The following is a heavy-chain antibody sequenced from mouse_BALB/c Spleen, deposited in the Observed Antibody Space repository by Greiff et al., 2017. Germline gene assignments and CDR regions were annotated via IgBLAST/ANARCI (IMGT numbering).Heavy chain of an antibody. V-gene: IGHV5-9-3*01. CDR3: ARRGYDYDGAWFAY. Sequence: DVKLVESGGGLVKPGGSLKLSCAASGFTFSSYAMSWVRQTPEKRLEWVATSSSGGSYTYYPDSVKGRFTISRDNAKNTLYLQMSSLRSEDTAMYYCARRGYDYDGAWFAYWGQGTLVTVAA. J-gene: IGHJ3*01. D-gene: IGHD2-4*01. CDR1: GFTFSSYA. CDR2: SSSGGSYT.